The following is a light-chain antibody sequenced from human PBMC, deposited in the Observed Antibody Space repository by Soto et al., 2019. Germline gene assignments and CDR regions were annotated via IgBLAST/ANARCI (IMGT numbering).Light chain of an antibody. CDR1: QSVRSN. V-gene: IGKV3-15*01. Sequence: EIVMTQFPATLSVSPGERATLSCRASQSVRSNLAWYQQKPGQAPRLLIFAASTRATVIPARFRGSGSGTEFTLTISDLQSEDFAVYCCQECNNWPPGTFGQGTKVEF. CDR2: AAS. J-gene: IGKJ1*01. CDR3: QECNNWPPGT.